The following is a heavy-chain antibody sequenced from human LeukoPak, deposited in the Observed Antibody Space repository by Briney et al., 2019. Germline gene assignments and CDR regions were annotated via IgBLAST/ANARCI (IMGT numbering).Heavy chain of an antibody. CDR2: ISSSTTTI. CDR3: ARDRRDYSSGVD. Sequence: GGSLRLSCAASGFAFNTYSMNWVRQAPGKGLEWVSSISSSTTTIYYADSVRGRFTISRDNSKNTLYLQMNSLRAEDTAVYYCARDRRDYSSGVDWGQGTLVTVSS. D-gene: IGHD6-25*01. V-gene: IGHV3-48*01. J-gene: IGHJ4*02. CDR1: GFAFNTYS.